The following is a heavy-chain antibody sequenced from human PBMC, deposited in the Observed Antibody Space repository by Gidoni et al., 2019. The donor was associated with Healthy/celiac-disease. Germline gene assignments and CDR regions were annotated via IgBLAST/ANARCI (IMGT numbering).Heavy chain of an antibody. CDR2: ISYDGSNK. CDR3: AKEDRTSPDIVVVVAATWDAGNGGAFDI. D-gene: IGHD2-15*01. J-gene: IGHJ3*02. V-gene: IGHV3-30*18. Sequence: QVQLVESGGGVVQPGRSLRLSYAASGFTFSSYGMHWVRQAPGKGLEWAAVISYDGSNKYYADAVKGRFTISRDNSKNTLYLQMNSLRAEDTAVYYCAKEDRTSPDIVVVVAATWDAGNGGAFDIWGQGTMVTVSS. CDR1: GFTFSSYG.